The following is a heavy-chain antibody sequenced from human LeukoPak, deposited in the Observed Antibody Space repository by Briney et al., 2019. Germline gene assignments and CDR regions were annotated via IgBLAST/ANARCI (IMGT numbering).Heavy chain of an antibody. CDR2: ISGSGDST. J-gene: IGHJ4*02. V-gene: IGHV3-23*01. CDR1: GFTFSSYG. D-gene: IGHD5-18*01. Sequence: SGRSLRLSCAASGFTFSSYGMHWVRQAPGKGLEWVSTISGSGDSTNYADSVKGRFTISRDNSENTLYLQMNSLRAEDTAVYYCAKKRGYNYGDFDYWGQGTLVTVSS. CDR3: AKKRGYNYGDFDY.